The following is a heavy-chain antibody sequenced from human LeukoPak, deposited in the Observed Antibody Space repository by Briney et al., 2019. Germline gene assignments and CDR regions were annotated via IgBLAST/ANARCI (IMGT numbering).Heavy chain of an antibody. CDR1: GGSISSGGYY. CDR2: IYYSGST. CDR3: ARGVYYDSSGYYHFDY. J-gene: IGHJ4*02. Sequence: SETLSLTCTVSGGSISSGGYYWIWIRQHPGKGLEWIGYIYYSGSTYYNPSLKSRVTISVDTSKNQFSLKLSSVTAADTAVYYCARGVYYDSSGYYHFDYWGQGALVTVSS. V-gene: IGHV4-31*03. D-gene: IGHD3-22*01.